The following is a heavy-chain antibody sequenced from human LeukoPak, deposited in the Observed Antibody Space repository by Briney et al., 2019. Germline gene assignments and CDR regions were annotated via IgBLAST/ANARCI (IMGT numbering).Heavy chain of an antibody. V-gene: IGHV3-66*01. CDR3: ARVSDYGDNYYFDY. Sequence: PGGSLRLSCAASGFTVSSNYMSWVRQAPGKGLEWVSVIYSGGSTYYADSVKGRFTISRGNSKNTLYLQMNSLRAEDTAVYYCARVSDYGDNYYFDYWGQGTLVTVSS. J-gene: IGHJ4*02. D-gene: IGHD4-17*01. CDR1: GFTVSSNY. CDR2: IYSGGST.